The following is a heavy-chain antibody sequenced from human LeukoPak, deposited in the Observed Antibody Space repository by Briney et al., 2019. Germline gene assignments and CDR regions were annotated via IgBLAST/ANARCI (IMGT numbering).Heavy chain of an antibody. J-gene: IGHJ4*02. D-gene: IGHD3-3*01. CDR3: AKDQGDNDFQSAFGHFDY. Sequence: PGGSLRLSCAASGFTFSNYVMHWVRQAPGKGLEWVAFIRNNGSEKNYADSLKGRFTISRDNSKNTLYLQMSSLTPEDTAFYYCAKDQGDNDFQSAFGHFDYWGRGTLVTVSP. CDR2: IRNNGSEK. CDR1: GFTFSNYV. V-gene: IGHV3-30*02.